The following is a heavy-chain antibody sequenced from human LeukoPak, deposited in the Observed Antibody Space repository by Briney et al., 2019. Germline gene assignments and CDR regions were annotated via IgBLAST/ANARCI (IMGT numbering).Heavy chain of an antibody. V-gene: IGHV3-74*01. CDR2: INSDGSST. D-gene: IGHD3-22*01. CDR1: GFSFRKSA. J-gene: IGHJ4*02. CDR3: ARGYYDSSGYYRFDY. Sequence: GRSLSLSCAASGFSFRKSAMHWVRQAPGKGLVWVSRINSDGSSTSYADSVKGRFTISRDNAKNTLYLQMNSLRAEDTAVYYCARGYYDSSGYYRFDYWGQGTLVTVSS.